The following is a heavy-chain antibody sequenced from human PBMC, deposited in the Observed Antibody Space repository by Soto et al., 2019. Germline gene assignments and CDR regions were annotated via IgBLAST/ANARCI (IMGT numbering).Heavy chain of an antibody. CDR1: GGSINTAGYY. CDR2: IFYSGSA. V-gene: IGHV4-31*03. Sequence: SETLSLTCNVTGGSINTAGYYWSWIRQVPGKGLEWIGYIFYSGSAYYHPSLKSRASISVDRSKNQFSLNLKSVTAADTAVYYCARERGGYGLFDSWGQGTLVTVSS. D-gene: IGHD5-18*01. J-gene: IGHJ4*02. CDR3: ARERGGYGLFDS.